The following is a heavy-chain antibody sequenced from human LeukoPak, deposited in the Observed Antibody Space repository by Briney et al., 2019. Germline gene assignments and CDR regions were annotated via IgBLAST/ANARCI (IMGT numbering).Heavy chain of an antibody. J-gene: IGHJ4*02. Sequence: SETLSLTCTVSGYSISSGYYWGWIRQPPGKGLEWIGSIYHSGSTYYNPSLKSRVTISVDTSKNQFSLKLSSVTAADTAVYYCASPPLRFLEWLIVYWGQGTLVTVSS. CDR1: GYSISSGYY. D-gene: IGHD3-3*01. CDR2: IYHSGST. V-gene: IGHV4-38-2*02. CDR3: ASPPLRFLEWLIVY.